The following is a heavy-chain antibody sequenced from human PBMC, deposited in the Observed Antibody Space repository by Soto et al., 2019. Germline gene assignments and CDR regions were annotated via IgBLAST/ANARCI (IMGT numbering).Heavy chain of an antibody. D-gene: IGHD4-17*01. CDR2: IWYDGSNK. CDR1: GFTFSSYG. J-gene: IGHJ6*02. Sequence: GGSLRLSCAASGFTFSSYGMHWVRQAPGKGLEWVAVIWYDGSNKYYADSVKGRFTISRDNSKNTLYLQMNSLRAEDTAVYYCARDGVYGDYYYGMDVWGQGTTVTVSS. V-gene: IGHV3-33*01. CDR3: ARDGVYGDYYYGMDV.